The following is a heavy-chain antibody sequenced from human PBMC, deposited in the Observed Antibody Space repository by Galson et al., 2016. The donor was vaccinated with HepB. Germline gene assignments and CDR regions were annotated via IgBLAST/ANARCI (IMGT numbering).Heavy chain of an antibody. D-gene: IGHD2-2*01. V-gene: IGHV3-21*01. CDR1: GFTFNTYN. CDR3: TKGTQRNIALVPAAGGFAW. J-gene: IGHJ4*01. CDR2: ISPRSNSI. Sequence: SLRLSCAASGFTFNTYNMNWVRQTPAKGLEWVSSISPRSNSIYYATSVKGRFTISRDNAKNSLYLQMTSLGVDDTAIYYCTKGTQRNIALVPAAGGFAWWGHGTLVTVSS.